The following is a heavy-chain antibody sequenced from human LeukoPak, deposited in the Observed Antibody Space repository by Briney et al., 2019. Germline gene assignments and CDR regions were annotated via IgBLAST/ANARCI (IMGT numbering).Heavy chain of an antibody. D-gene: IGHD1-26*01. V-gene: IGHV3-74*01. J-gene: IGHJ4*02. CDR3: ARDTGTYHLDY. CDR2: INSDGSNT. Sequence: GGSLRLSCAAAGITFSGYWMHWVGQAPGKGLVWVSRINSDGSNTIYADSVKGRVTISRDNAKNPLYLQMNRLIAEDTAVHYSARDTGTYHLDYWGQEALVTVSS. CDR1: GITFSGYW.